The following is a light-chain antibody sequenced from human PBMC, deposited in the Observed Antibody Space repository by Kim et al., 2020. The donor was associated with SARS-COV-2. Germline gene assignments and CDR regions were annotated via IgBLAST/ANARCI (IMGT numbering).Light chain of an antibody. J-gene: IGLJ1*01. CDR3: QSYDSSLSVYV. CDR2: GNS. Sequence: RVTIDCTGSSANTGAGYDVPWYQQLPGTAPKLLIYGNSNRPSGVPDRFSGSKSGTSASLAITGLQAEDEADYYCQSYDSSLSVYVFGTGTKVTVL. V-gene: IGLV1-40*01. CDR1: SANTGAGYD.